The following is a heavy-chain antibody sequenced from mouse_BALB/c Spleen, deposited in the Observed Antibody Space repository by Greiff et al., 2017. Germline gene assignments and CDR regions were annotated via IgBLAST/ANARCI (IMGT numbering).Heavy chain of an antibody. J-gene: IGHJ3*01. CDR1: GYTFTSYW. D-gene: IGHD1-1*02. Sequence: QVQLKQPGAELVQPGASVKLSCKASGYTFTSYWMRWVQQSPGQGLEWIGEINPSNGRTNYNEKFKSKATLTVDKSSSTAYMQLSSLTSEDSAVYYCATMLADWGQGTLVTVSA. CDR3: ATMLAD. V-gene: IGHV1S81*02. CDR2: INPSNGRT.